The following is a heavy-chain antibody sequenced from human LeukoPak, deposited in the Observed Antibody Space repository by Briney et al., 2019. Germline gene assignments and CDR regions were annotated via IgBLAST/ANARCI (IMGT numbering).Heavy chain of an antibody. CDR2: FDPRDGEA. V-gene: IGHV1-24*01. D-gene: IGHD4-17*01. CDR1: GFTLTELY. Sequence: ASVKVSCKVSGFTLTELYMRWVRQAPGKGLEWMGGFDPRDGEAIYGQNFQRRVTMTEDTSTHTAYMELSRLRSEDTAMYYCATTFYGDYHWGQGTLVTVSS. CDR3: ATTFYGDYH. J-gene: IGHJ4*02.